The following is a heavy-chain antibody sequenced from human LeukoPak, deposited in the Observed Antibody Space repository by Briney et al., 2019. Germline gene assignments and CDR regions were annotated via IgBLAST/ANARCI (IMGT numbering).Heavy chain of an antibody. CDR2: IYYSGSF. CDR1: GGSISSYY. D-gene: IGHD1-7*01. V-gene: IGHV4-59*01. Sequence: SETLSLTCTVSGGSISSYYWSWIRQPPGKGLEWIGYIYYSGSFNFNPSLKSRVTISVDTSKNQFSLKLSSVTAADTAVYYCARTNYMGYFDYWDQGTLVTVSS. CDR3: ARTNYMGYFDY. J-gene: IGHJ4*02.